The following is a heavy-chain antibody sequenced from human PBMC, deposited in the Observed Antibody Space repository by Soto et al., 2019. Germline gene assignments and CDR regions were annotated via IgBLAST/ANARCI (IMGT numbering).Heavy chain of an antibody. CDR2: MSSGGSDI. CDR1: GFTFSSYI. V-gene: IGHV3-21*01. J-gene: IGHJ4*02. Sequence: EVQLVESGGGLVKPGGSLRLSCAASGFTFSSYIMTWVRQAPGKGLGWVATMSSGGSDIFYADSVKGRFTVSRDDANNSFYLQMNSLRADDTAVYYCARGSTMTTFWGQGTLVTVSS. D-gene: IGHD4-17*01. CDR3: ARGSTMTTF.